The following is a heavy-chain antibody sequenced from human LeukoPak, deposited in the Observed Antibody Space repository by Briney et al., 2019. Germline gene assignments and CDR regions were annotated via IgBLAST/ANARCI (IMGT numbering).Heavy chain of an antibody. CDR3: ARGLEPLAVNSLAY. CDR2: LYSDGNT. D-gene: IGHD1-14*01. J-gene: IGHJ4*02. V-gene: IGHV3-53*01. Sequence: GGSLRLSCAASGFTVITNDMTWLRQAPGKGLEWVSVLYSDGNTKYADSVQGRFTISRDNSKNTLYLEINSLIPDDTAVYYCARGLEPLAVNSLAYWGQGTLVTVSS. CDR1: GFTVITND.